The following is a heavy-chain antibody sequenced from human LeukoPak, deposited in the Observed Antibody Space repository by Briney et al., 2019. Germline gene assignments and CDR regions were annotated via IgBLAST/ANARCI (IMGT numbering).Heavy chain of an antibody. V-gene: IGHV3-30*02. CDR1: GLTFSSYG. J-gene: IGHJ5*02. CDR2: IRYDGSNK. D-gene: IGHD4-17*01. Sequence: GGSLRLSCTASGLTFSSYGMHWVRQAPGKGLEWVAFIRYDGSNKYYADSVKGRFTISRDNSKNTVYLQLNSLRAEDTAIYFCVKEYGPWHEEGNWFDPWGQGTLVTVSS. CDR3: VKEYGPWHEEGNWFDP.